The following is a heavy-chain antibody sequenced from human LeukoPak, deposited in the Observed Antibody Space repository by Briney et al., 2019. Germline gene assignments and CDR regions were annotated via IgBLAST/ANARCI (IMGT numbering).Heavy chain of an antibody. Sequence: GGSLRLSCAASGFTFSSYSMTWVRQAPGKGLEWVSSISSSSSYIYYADSVKGRFTISRDNAKNSLYLQMNSLRAEDTAVYYCARGGDIVAYNYWGQGTLVTVSS. D-gene: IGHD5-12*01. CDR2: ISSSSSYI. J-gene: IGHJ4*02. CDR1: GFTFSSYS. V-gene: IGHV3-21*01. CDR3: ARGGDIVAYNY.